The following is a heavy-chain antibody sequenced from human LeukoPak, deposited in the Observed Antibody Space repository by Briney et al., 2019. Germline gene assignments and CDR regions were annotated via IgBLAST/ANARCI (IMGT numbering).Heavy chain of an antibody. Sequence: SETLSLTCAVYGGSFSGYYWSWIRQPPGKGLEWIGEINHSGSTNYNPSLKSRVTISVDTSKNQFSLKLSSVTAADTAVYYCARDGGYSYGYGPFDYWGQGTLVTVSS. V-gene: IGHV4-34*01. D-gene: IGHD5-18*01. J-gene: IGHJ4*02. CDR2: INHSGST. CDR3: ARDGGYSYGYGPFDY. CDR1: GGSFSGYY.